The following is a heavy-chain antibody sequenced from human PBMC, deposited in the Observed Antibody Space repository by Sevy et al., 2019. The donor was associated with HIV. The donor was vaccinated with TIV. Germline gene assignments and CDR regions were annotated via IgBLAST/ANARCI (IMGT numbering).Heavy chain of an antibody. CDR3: FVRIRDSSEIDY. CDR2: LNGDGSDI. D-gene: IGHD6-6*01. J-gene: IGHJ4*02. Sequence: GGSLRLSCAASGFTFSNYYMNWVRQGPGKGLVWVARLNGDGSDINYADSVRGRITISRDNTKNTLYLQMSSLRGEDTAVYYCFVRIRDSSEIDYWGQGTLVTVSS. CDR1: GFTFSNYY. V-gene: IGHV3-74*01.